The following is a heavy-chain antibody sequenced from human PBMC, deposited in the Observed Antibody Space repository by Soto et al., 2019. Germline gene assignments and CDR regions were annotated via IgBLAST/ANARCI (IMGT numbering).Heavy chain of an antibody. D-gene: IGHD3-22*01. CDR1: GYTITSYY. Sequence: ASVKVSSKASGYTITSYYMHWVRQAPGQGLEWMGIINPSGGSTSYAQKFQGRVTMTRDTSTSTVYMELSSLRSEDTAVYYCASDLLYYDSCFTAFDVWAQGIMVTV. CDR2: INPSGGST. J-gene: IGHJ3*01. V-gene: IGHV1-46*01. CDR3: ASDLLYYDSCFTAFDV.